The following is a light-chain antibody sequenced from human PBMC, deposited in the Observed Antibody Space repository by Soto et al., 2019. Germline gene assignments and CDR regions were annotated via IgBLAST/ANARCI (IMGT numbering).Light chain of an antibody. CDR1: QSVSSSF. Sequence: EIVLTQSPVTLSLSPGEGGTLSCRASQSVSSSFLAWYQQKPGQAPRLLIYGASSRATGIPDRFSGSGSGTDFTLTISRLEPEDFAVYYCQQYGSSPVTFGGGTKVEIK. V-gene: IGKV3-20*01. CDR3: QQYGSSPVT. CDR2: GAS. J-gene: IGKJ4*01.